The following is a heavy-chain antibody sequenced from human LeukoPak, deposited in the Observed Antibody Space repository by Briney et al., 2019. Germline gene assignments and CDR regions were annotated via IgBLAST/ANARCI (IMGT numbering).Heavy chain of an antibody. CDR1: GFTXSXXG. Sequence: SXRXSCAXXGFTXSXXGMHWVXXAPXXGLXXVAFIRYDGSNKYYADSVKGRFTISRDNSKNTLYLQMNSLRAEDTAVYYCAKDSYSSSCDYWGQGTLVTVSS. V-gene: IGHV3-30*02. D-gene: IGHD6-13*01. CDR2: IRYDGSNK. CDR3: AKDSYSSSCDY. J-gene: IGHJ4*02.